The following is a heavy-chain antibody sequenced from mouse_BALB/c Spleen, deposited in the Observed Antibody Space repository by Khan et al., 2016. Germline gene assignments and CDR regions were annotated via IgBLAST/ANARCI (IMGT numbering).Heavy chain of an antibody. CDR2: ISYSGST. V-gene: IGHV3-2*02. CDR1: GYSITSDYA. CDR3: ASYYGNYWYFDV. D-gene: IGHD2-1*01. Sequence: EVQLQESGPGLVKPSQSLSLTCTVTGYSITSDYAWNWIRQFPGNKLEWMGYISYSGSTSYNPSLKSRISITRDTSKTQFFLQLNSVTTEDTATYYCASYYGNYWYFDVWGAGTTVTVSS. J-gene: IGHJ1*01.